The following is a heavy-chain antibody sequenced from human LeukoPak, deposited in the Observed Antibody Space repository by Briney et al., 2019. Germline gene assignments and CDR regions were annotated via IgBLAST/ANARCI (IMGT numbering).Heavy chain of an antibody. J-gene: IGHJ4*02. V-gene: IGHV3-48*02. Sequence: GGAPILSLAAPRFTFSMYGINWVRQAPGQGPEWISYISSSSDAIYYPDSVRGRFTISRDNAKNSLYLQMNSLRDEDTAVYYCARAMRSGYDYWGQGTLVTVSS. D-gene: IGHD5-12*01. CDR2: ISSSSDAI. CDR1: RFTFSMYG. CDR3: ARAMRSGYDY.